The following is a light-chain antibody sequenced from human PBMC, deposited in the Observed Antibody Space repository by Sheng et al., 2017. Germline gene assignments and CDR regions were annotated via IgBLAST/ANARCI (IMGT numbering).Light chain of an antibody. CDR3: GTWDSNLSGGRV. Sequence: SYELTQPPSVSASAGQTASITCAGDVLGDKYVSWYQQKSGQSPVLVIYQDNKRPSGIPDRFSGSKSGTSSTLGITGLQTGDEADYYCGTWDSNLSGGRVLGGGTKLTVL. J-gene: IGLJ2*01. V-gene: IGLV3-1*01. CDR1: VLGDKY. CDR2: QDN.